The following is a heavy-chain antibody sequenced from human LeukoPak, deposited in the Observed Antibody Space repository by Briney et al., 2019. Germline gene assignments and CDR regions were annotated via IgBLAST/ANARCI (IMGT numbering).Heavy chain of an antibody. CDR1: GFTFSSYW. Sequence: GGSLRLSCAASGFTFSSYWMHWVRQAPGKGLVWVSRINSDGSSTSYADSVKGRFTISRDNAKNTLYLQMNSLRAEDTVVYYCARVVGLVVDYFDYWGQGTLVTVSS. J-gene: IGHJ4*02. CDR3: ARVVGLVVDYFDY. CDR2: INSDGSST. D-gene: IGHD2-15*01. V-gene: IGHV3-74*01.